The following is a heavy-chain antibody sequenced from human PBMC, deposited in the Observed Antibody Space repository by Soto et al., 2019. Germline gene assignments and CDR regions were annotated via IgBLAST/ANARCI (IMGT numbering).Heavy chain of an antibody. CDR1: GFTFSSYA. CDR2: ISGSGGTT. V-gene: IGHV3-23*01. CDR3: AKNGRAAAMYNWFDP. J-gene: IGHJ5*02. D-gene: IGHD6-13*01. Sequence: EVQLLESGGGLVQPGGSLRLSCTGSGFTFSSYAMNWVRQAPGWGLECVSTISGSGGTTYYADSVKGRFTISRDHSKNTLYLQMSSLRAEDTAVYYCAKNGRAAAMYNWFDPWGQGTLVTVSS.